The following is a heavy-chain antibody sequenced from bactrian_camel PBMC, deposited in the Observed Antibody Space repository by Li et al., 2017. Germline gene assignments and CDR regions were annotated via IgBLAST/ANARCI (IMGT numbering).Heavy chain of an antibody. V-gene: IGHV3S40*01. D-gene: IGHD4*01. Sequence: DVQLVESGGGLAQPGGSLRLSCSASEFTFSNYYYLSWVRQATGKGLEWVASMYTGRGRIYYAGSVKGRFTISVDNAENTLYLQMNSLKVEDTAVYYCTAATGLYWGQGTQVTVS. CDR2: MYTGRGRI. CDR1: EFTFSNYY. CDR3: TAATGLY. J-gene: IGHJ4*01.